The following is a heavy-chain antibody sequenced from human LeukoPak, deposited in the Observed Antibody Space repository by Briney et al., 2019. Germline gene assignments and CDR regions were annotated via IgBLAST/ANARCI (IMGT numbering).Heavy chain of an antibody. V-gene: IGHV3-21*01. D-gene: IGHD6-13*01. CDR3: ARDPIASAASGGDS. Sequence: GGSLRLSCVASGFTVSTNCMNWVRQAPGKGPEWVSSITSRSSYTYYADSMKGRFTISRDNAKNSLYLQMNNLRAEDTAIYYCARDPIASAASGGDSWGQGTLVTVSS. J-gene: IGHJ4*02. CDR2: ITSRSSYT. CDR1: GFTVSTNC.